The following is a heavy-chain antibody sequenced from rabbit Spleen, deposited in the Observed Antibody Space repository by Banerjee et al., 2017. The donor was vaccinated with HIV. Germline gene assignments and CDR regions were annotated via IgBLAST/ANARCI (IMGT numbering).Heavy chain of an antibody. CDR2: IYGGSPGST. CDR1: GFSFSSNYY. V-gene: IGHV1S40*01. CDR3: ARGSASMTLMITGYFFNL. D-gene: IGHD2-1*01. J-gene: IGHJ4*01. Sequence: EESGGDLVKPGASLTLTCTASGFSFSSNYYMCWVRQTPGKGLEWIACIYGGSPGSTAYANWAKGRFTISKTSSTTVTLQMTSLTVADTATYFCARGSASMTLMITGYFFNLWGQGTLVTVS.